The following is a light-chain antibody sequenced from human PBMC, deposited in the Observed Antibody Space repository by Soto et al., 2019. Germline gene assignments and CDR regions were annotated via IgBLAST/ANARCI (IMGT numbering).Light chain of an antibody. V-gene: IGKV3-20*01. Sequence: ESMLTQSPGTLSLSPGERATLSFRSSQSVSTRYLAWYQQKPGQAPRLLIYGASIRAAGIPVRFSGSGSGTDFTLTISRLEPEDFAVYYCHQFGSSPLAFTFGQGTKLEI. J-gene: IGKJ2*01. CDR1: QSVSTRY. CDR3: HQFGSSPLAFT. CDR2: GAS.